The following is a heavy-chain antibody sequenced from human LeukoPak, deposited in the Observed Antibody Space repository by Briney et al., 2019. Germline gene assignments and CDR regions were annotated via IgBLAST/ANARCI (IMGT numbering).Heavy chain of an antibody. J-gene: IGHJ4*02. D-gene: IGHD3-9*01. V-gene: IGHV1-18*01. Sequence: ASVKVSCKASGYTFTSYGISWVRQAPGQGLEWMGWISAYNGNTNYAQKLQGRVTMTTDTSTSTAYMELRSLRSDDTAVYYCARGRGRYRDSYYFDYWGQGTLVTVSS. CDR1: GYTFTSYG. CDR3: ARGRGRYRDSYYFDY. CDR2: ISAYNGNT.